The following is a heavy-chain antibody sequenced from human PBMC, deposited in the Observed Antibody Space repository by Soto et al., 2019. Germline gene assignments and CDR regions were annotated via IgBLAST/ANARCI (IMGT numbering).Heavy chain of an antibody. J-gene: IGHJ5*02. CDR3: TRRYTWNDYYFDP. CDR2: SYYSGTS. D-gene: IGHD1-20*01. CDR1: GGSIRVQSYY. V-gene: IGHV4-39*01. Sequence: SETLSLTCTVSGGSIRVQSYYWTWIRQTPGKGLEWVGSSYYSGTSYFNPALKGRVTISVDTSTNQFSLRLTSVTAADTAVYYCTRRYTWNDYYFDPWGQGTLVTV.